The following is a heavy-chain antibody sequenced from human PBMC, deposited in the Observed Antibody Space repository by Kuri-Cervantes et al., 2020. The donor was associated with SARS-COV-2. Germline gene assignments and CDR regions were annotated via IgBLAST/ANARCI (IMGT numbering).Heavy chain of an antibody. V-gene: IGHV1-69*13. D-gene: IGHD4-17*01. CDR1: GGTFGSYA. CDR2: IIPIFGTA. CDR3: ARLLYGALNGGAPRFDP. J-gene: IGHJ5*02. Sequence: SVKVSCKASGGTFGSYAISWVRQAPGQGLEWMGGIIPIFGTANYAQKFQGRVTITADESTSTAYMELSSLRSEDTAVYYCARLLYGALNGGAPRFDPWGQGTLVTVSS.